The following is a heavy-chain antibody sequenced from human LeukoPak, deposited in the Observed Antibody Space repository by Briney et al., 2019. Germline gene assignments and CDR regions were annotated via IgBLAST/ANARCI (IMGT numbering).Heavy chain of an antibody. D-gene: IGHD3-22*01. CDR3: AKDRTYYYDSSGFDY. CDR1: GFTFSSYG. CDR2: IRYDGSNK. J-gene: IGHJ4*02. V-gene: IGHV3-30*02. Sequence: HPGGSLRLSCAASGFTFSSYGMHWVRQAPGKGLEWVAFIRYDGSNKYYADSVKGRFTISRDNSKNTLYLQMNSLRAEDTAVYYRAKDRTYYYDSSGFDYWGQGTLVTVSS.